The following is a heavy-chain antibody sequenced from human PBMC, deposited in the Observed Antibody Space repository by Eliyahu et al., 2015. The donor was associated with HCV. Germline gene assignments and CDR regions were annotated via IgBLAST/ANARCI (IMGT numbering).Heavy chain of an antibody. Sequence: QLQLQESGPGLVKPSETLSLTCTVSGGSISSSSYYWGWIRQPPGKGLEWIGSIYYSGSTYYNPSLKSRVTISVDTPKNQFSLKLSSVTAADTAVYYCARHGIAVAGTLNWFDPWGQGTLVTVSS. V-gene: IGHV4-39*01. J-gene: IGHJ5*02. CDR3: ARHGIAVAGTLNWFDP. D-gene: IGHD6-19*01. CDR2: IYYSGST. CDR1: GGSISSSSYY.